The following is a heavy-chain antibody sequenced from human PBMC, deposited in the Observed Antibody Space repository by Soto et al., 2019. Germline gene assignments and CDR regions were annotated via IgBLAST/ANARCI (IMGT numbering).Heavy chain of an antibody. Sequence: TSETLSLTCAVYGGSFSGHSWTWIRQSPGKGLEWIGDINHSGRVNYSPSLKSRVTISLDTSKNQFSLTLSAVTAADTAMYYCSTGAYDTSGYYRFDPWGQGTLVTVSS. V-gene: IGHV4-34*01. D-gene: IGHD3-22*01. CDR3: STGAYDTSGYYRFDP. CDR2: INHSGRV. J-gene: IGHJ5*01. CDR1: GGSFSGHS.